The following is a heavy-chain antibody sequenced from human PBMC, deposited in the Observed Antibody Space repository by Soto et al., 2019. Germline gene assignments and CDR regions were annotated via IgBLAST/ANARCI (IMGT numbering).Heavy chain of an antibody. V-gene: IGHV3-49*03. Sequence: GGSLRLSCTASGFTFGDYAMSWFRQAPGKGLEWVGFIRSKAYGGTTEYAASVKGRFTISRDDSKSIAYLQMNSLKTEDTAVYYCAKDRGGKWEPAYGMDVWGQGTTVTVSS. CDR2: IRSKAYGGTT. CDR3: AKDRGGKWEPAYGMDV. CDR1: GFTFGDYA. D-gene: IGHD1-26*01. J-gene: IGHJ6*02.